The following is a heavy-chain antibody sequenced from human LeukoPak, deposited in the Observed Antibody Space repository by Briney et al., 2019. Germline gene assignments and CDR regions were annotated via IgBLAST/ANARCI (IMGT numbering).Heavy chain of an antibody. D-gene: IGHD1-26*01. CDR3: ARDDSGSQFDY. V-gene: IGHV1-18*04. CDR1: GYTFTSYY. Sequence: GASVKVSCKASGYTFTSYYMHWVRQAPGQGLEWMGWISAYNGNTNYAQKLQGRVTMTTDTSTSTAYMELRSLRSDDTAVYYCARDDSGSQFDYWGQGTLVTVSS. CDR2: ISAYNGNT. J-gene: IGHJ4*02.